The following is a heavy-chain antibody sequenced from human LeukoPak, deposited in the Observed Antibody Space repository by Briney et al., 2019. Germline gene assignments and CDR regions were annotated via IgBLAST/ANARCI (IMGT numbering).Heavy chain of an antibody. CDR3: ARLPLNIAAAGFFDY. CDR2: IYYSGST. V-gene: IGHV4-39*01. J-gene: IGHJ4*03. CDR1: GGSISSSSYY. Sequence: SETLSLTCTVSGGSISSSSYYWGWIRQPPGKGLEWIGSIYYSGSTYYNPSLKSRVTISVDTSKNQFSLKLSSVTAADTAVYYCARLPLNIAAAGFFDYWGQGTLVTVSS. D-gene: IGHD6-13*01.